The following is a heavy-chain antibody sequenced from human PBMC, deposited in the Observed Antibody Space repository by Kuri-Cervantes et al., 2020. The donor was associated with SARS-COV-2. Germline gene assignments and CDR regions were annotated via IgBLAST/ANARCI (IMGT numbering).Heavy chain of an antibody. V-gene: IGHV4-59*11. D-gene: IGHD2-2*01. Sequence: GSLRLSCTVSGGSISSHYWSWIRQPPGKGLEWIGYIYYSGSTNYNPSLKSRVTISVDTSKNQFSLKVSSVTAADTAVYYCARNNRYCASTSCYRAHYMDVWGKGTTVTVSS. CDR1: GGSISSHY. CDR3: ARNNRYCASTSCYRAHYMDV. CDR2: IYYSGST. J-gene: IGHJ6*03.